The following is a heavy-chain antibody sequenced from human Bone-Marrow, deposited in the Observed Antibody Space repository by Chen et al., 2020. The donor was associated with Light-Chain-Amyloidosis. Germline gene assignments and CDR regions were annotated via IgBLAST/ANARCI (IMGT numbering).Heavy chain of an antibody. J-gene: IGHJ5*02. CDR3: ARDLHYDILTGYYINWFDP. D-gene: IGHD3-9*01. Sequence: QVQLVQSGAEVKKPGASVKVSCKASGYTFTSYYMHWVRQAPGQGLAWMGIINPSGGSTSYAQKFQGRVTMTRDTSTSTVYMELSSLRSEDTAVYYCARDLHYDILTGYYINWFDPWGQGTLVTVSS. CDR1: GYTFTSYY. V-gene: IGHV1-46*03. CDR2: INPSGGST.